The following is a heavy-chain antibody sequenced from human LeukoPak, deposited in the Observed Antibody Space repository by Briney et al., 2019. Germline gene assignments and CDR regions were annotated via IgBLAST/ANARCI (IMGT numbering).Heavy chain of an antibody. J-gene: IGHJ4*02. D-gene: IGHD6-13*01. V-gene: IGHV3-7*01. CDR2: MKYDGSEK. Sequence: GGSLRLSCAASGFTFSSYWMSWVRQAPGKGLEWVANMKYDGSEKYYVDSVKGRLTISRDNAKNSLYLQMNSLRAEDTAVYYCARDIEAAGLFLDYWGQETLVTVSS. CDR1: GFTFSSYW. CDR3: ARDIEAAGLFLDY.